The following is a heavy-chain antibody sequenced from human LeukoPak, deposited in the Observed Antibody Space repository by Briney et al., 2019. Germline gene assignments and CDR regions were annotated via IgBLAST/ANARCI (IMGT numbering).Heavy chain of an antibody. CDR1: GFTFTSSA. D-gene: IGHD3-3*01. CDR3: AADGEHYDFWSGFPV. V-gene: IGHV1-58*01. CDR2: IVVGSGNT. J-gene: IGHJ4*02. Sequence: GASVKVSCKASGFTFTSSAVQWVRQARGQRVEWIGWIVVGSGNTNYAQKFQERVTITRDMSTSTAYMELSSLRSEDTAVYYCAADGEHYDFWSGFPVWGQGTLVTVSS.